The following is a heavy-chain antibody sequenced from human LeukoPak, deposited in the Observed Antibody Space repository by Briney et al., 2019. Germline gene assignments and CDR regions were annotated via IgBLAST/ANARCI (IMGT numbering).Heavy chain of an antibody. CDR1: GFNFSSYA. Sequence: PGGSLRLSCAASGFNFSSYAMSWVRQAPGKGLEWVSTISGSGGSTYYAASVKGRFSISRDNAKNTLYLQMSSLSSEDMAVYYCGRERNAYYMDVWGKGTTVTVSS. J-gene: IGHJ6*03. V-gene: IGHV3-23*01. CDR2: ISGSGGST. CDR3: GRERNAYYMDV.